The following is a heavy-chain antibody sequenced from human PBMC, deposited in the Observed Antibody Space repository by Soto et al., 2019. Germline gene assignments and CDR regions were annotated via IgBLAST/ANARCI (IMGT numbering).Heavy chain of an antibody. CDR2: IYYNGAT. Sequence: LALTCTVSGASISSSSYYWGWFRQPPGKGLEYIVTIYYNGATFYNPSLKSRVIVSVDTSKNQFSLKLSSVTAADTAVYYCASQGGTSTWYYPEYWGQGTLVTVYS. CDR3: ASQGGTSTWYYPEY. D-gene: IGHD6-13*01. CDR1: GASISSSSYY. V-gene: IGHV4-39*01. J-gene: IGHJ4*02.